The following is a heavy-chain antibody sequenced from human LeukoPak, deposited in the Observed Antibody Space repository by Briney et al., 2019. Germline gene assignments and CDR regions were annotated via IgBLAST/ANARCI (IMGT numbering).Heavy chain of an antibody. J-gene: IGHJ4*02. CDR1: GGSISSSSYY. CDR3: AIQIRNWGYVDY. CDR2: IYYSGST. Sequence: PSETLSLTCIVSGGSISSSSYYWGWIRQSTGKGLEWIGSIYYSGSTYYNPSLRSRVTISVDTSKNQFSLKLSFVTAADTAVYYCAIQIRNWGYVDYWGQGALVTVSS. V-gene: IGHV4-39*01. D-gene: IGHD7-27*01.